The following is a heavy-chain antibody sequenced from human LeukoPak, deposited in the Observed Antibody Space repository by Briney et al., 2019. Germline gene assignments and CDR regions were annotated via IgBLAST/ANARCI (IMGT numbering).Heavy chain of an antibody. V-gene: IGHV3-9*01. D-gene: IGHD3-9*01. CDR2: ISWNSGSI. J-gene: IGHJ5*02. Sequence: GRSLRLSCAASGFTFDDYATHWVRQAPGKGLEWVSGISWNSGSIGYADSVKGRFTISRDNAKNSLYLQMNSLRAEDTALYYCAKDRLRYFDWLWEGFDPWGQGTLVTVSS. CDR3: AKDRLRYFDWLWEGFDP. CDR1: GFTFDDYA.